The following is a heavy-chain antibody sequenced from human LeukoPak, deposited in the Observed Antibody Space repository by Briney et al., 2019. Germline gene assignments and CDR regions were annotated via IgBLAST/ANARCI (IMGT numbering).Heavy chain of an antibody. CDR3: ARDSSGYLGG. CDR2: INHSGST. V-gene: IGHV4-34*01. J-gene: IGHJ4*02. D-gene: IGHD3-22*01. Sequence: SETLSLTCAVYGGSFSGYYWSWIRQPPGKGLEWIGEINHSGSTNYNPSLKSRVTISVDTSKNQFSLKLSSVTAADTAVYYCARDSSGYLGGWGQGTLVTVSS. CDR1: GGSFSGYY.